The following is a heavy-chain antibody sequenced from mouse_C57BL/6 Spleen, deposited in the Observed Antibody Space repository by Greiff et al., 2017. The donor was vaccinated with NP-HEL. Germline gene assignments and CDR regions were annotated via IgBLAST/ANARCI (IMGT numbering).Heavy chain of an antibody. J-gene: IGHJ2*01. CDR2: ISDGGSYT. CDR1: GFTFSSYA. D-gene: IGHD2-4*01. V-gene: IGHV5-4*01. Sequence: EVMLVESGGGLVKPGGSLKLSCAASGFTFSSYAMSWVRQTPEKSLEWVATISDGGSYTYYPDNVKGRFTISRDNAKNNLYLQMSHLKSEDTAMYYCARDDYDYDGGYYFDYWGQGTTLTVSS. CDR3: ARDDYDYDGGYYFDY.